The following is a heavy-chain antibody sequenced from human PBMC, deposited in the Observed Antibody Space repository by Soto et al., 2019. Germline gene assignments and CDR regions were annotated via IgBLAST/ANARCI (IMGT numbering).Heavy chain of an antibody. CDR1: GYTFTGYY. CDR3: ARAGSSSSGFLDFDY. D-gene: IGHD6-6*01. V-gene: IGHV1-2*06. CDR2: LNPNSGGT. J-gene: IGHJ4*02. Sequence: ASVKVSCKASGYTFTGYYMPWVRPAPGQGLEWMVRLNPNSGGTNYAQKFQGRVTMTRDTSISTAYMELSRLRSDDTAVYYCARAGSSSSGFLDFDYWGQGTLVTVSS.